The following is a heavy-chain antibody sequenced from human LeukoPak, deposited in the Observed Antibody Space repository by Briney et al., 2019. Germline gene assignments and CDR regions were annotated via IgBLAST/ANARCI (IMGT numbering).Heavy chain of an antibody. CDR1: GFSFNNYA. V-gene: IGHV3-64D*06. J-gene: IGHJ3*02. CDR2: INSDGGSS. D-gene: IGHD3-10*01. CDR3: VKTMVVFGGLIRTDAFDI. Sequence: GGSLRLSCSASGFSFNNYAVHWVRQAPGKGLEYVSGINSDGGSSHYADSAKGRFTISRDNSKNALYLQLSSLRPEDTALYYCVKTMVVFGGLIRTDAFDIWGQGTMVTVSS.